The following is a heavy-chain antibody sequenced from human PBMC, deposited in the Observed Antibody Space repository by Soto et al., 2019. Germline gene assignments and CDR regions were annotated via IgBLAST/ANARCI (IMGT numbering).Heavy chain of an antibody. D-gene: IGHD2-2*01. CDR3: ARDRSIVVVPAANSGDY. CDR2: ISSSSSYT. CDR1: GFTFSDYY. Sequence: QLQLVESGGGLVKPGGSLRLSCAASGFTFSDYYMSWIRQAPGKGLKWVSYISSSSSYTNYADSVKGRFTISRDNAKNSLYLQMNSLRAEDTAVYYCARDRSIVVVPAANSGDYWGQGTLVTVSS. V-gene: IGHV3-11*06. J-gene: IGHJ4*02.